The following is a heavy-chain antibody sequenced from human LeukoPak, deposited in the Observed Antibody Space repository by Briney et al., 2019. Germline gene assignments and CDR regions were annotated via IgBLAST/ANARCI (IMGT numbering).Heavy chain of an antibody. Sequence: GGSLRLSCVASGFTFSDYWMHWVRQAPGKGLVWVSHINNDGSSTTYADSVKGRFTISRDNTKNTLYLQMTNLRADDTAVYYCTRDYYNRFDYWGQGTQVTVSS. D-gene: IGHD3-10*01. CDR1: GFTFSDYW. CDR3: TRDYYNRFDY. V-gene: IGHV3-74*01. CDR2: INNDGSST. J-gene: IGHJ4*02.